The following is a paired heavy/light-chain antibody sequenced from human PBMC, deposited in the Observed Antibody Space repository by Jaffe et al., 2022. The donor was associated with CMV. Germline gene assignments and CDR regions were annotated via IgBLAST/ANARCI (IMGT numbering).Heavy chain of an antibody. CDR2: ISGSGGST. V-gene: IGHV3-23*01. CDR3: AKNILGPHCSSTSCPFDY. Sequence: EVQLLESGGGLVQPGGSLRLSCAASGFTFSSYAMSWVRQAPGKGLEWVSAISGSGGSTYYADSVKGRFTISRDNSKNTLYLQMNSLRAEDTAVYYCAKNILGPHCSSTSCPFDYWGQGTLVTVSS. CDR1: GFTFSSYA. J-gene: IGHJ4*02. D-gene: IGHD2-2*01.
Light chain of an antibody. CDR1: SSDVGGYNY. Sequence: QSALTQPASVSGSPGQSITISCTGTSSDVGGYNYVSWYQQHPGKAPKLMIYDVSNRPSGVSNRFSGSKSGNTASLTISGLQAEDEADYYCSSYTSSSTPVFGGGTKLTVL. CDR2: DVS. J-gene: IGLJ2*01. V-gene: IGLV2-14*03. CDR3: SSYTSSSTPV.